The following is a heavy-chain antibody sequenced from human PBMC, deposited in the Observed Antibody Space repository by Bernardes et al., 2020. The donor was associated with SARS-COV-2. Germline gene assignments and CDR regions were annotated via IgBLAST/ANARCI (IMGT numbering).Heavy chain of an antibody. CDR3: ATEDGEWLES. Sequence: GGSLRLSCAASGFTFRDYTMHWVRQAPGKGLEWVAVLWHDGSRAYYVDSVKGRFAISRDNSNNTLYLQMNNLRVEDTALYRCATEDGEWLESWGQGTLVTVSS. J-gene: IGHJ5*01. CDR1: GFTFRDYT. D-gene: IGHD4-17*01. V-gene: IGHV3-33*01. CDR2: LWHDGSRA.